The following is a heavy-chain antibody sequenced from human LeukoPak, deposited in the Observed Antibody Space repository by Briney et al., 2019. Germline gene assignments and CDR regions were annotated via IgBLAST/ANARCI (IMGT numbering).Heavy chain of an antibody. D-gene: IGHD4-11*01. J-gene: IGHJ4*02. Sequence: GGSLRLSCAASGFTFSSYGMHWVRQAPAKGLEWVAFIRYDGSNKYYADSVKGRFTISRDNSKNTLYLQMNSLRAEDTAVYYCAKFSDYSNPLDYWGQGTLVTVSS. V-gene: IGHV3-30*02. CDR2: IRYDGSNK. CDR3: AKFSDYSNPLDY. CDR1: GFTFSSYG.